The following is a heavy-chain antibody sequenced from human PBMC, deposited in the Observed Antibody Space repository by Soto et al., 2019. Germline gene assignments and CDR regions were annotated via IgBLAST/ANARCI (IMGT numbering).Heavy chain of an antibody. D-gene: IGHD2-2*02. V-gene: IGHV5-51*01. CDR3: ARDLALGYCSSTSCYSATGPFDP. Sequence: PGESLKISCKGSGYSFTSYWIGWVRQMPGKGLEWMGIIYPGDSDTRYSPSFQGQVTISADKSISTAYLQWSSLKASDTAMYYCARDLALGYCSSTSCYSATGPFDPWGQGTLVTVSS. J-gene: IGHJ5*02. CDR2: IYPGDSDT. CDR1: GYSFTSYW.